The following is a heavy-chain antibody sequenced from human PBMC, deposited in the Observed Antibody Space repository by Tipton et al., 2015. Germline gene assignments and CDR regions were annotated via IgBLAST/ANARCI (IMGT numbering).Heavy chain of an antibody. J-gene: IGHJ4*02. Sequence: TLSLTCTVSGGSVTSNNYFWSWIRQPPGKGLEWLGYSYYSGSTYYNPSLKSRLTISVDMSKNQFSLKLSSVTAADTAVYYCARVPFDYFDYWGQGILVTVSS. CDR1: GGSVTSNNYF. V-gene: IGHV4-31*03. CDR3: ARVPFDYFDY. CDR2: SYYSGST.